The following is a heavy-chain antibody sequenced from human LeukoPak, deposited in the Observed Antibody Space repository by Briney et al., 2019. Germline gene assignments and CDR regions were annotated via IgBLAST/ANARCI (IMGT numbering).Heavy chain of an antibody. CDR3: ARDNSVGDIAWWFDP. CDR2: IKPSGGDT. Sequence: ASVKVSCKTSGYTFTDYNLHWVRQAPGQRLEWMGIIKPSGGDTSYAQTFQGRVTMTRDMSTSTDYMELSSLRSDDTAIYYCARDNSVGDIAWWFDPWGQGTLVTVST. D-gene: IGHD3-10*01. J-gene: IGHJ5*02. CDR1: GYTFTDYN. V-gene: IGHV1-46*01.